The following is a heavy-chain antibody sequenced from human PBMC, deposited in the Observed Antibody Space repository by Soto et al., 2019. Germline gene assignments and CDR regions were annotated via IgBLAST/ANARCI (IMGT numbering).Heavy chain of an antibody. V-gene: IGHV3-30-3*01. J-gene: IGHJ6*02. CDR1: GFTFSSYA. D-gene: IGHD1-26*01. Sequence: QPGGSLRLSCAASGFTFSSYAMHWVRQAPGKGLEWVAVISYDGSNKYYADSVKGRFTISRGNSKNTLYLQMNSLRAEDTAVYYCAAALSGSYYPYYYYGMDVWGQGTTVTAP. CDR2: ISYDGSNK. CDR3: AAALSGSYYPYYYYGMDV.